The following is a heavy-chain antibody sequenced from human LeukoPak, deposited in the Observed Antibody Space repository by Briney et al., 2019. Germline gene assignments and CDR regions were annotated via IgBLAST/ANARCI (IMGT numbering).Heavy chain of an antibody. D-gene: IGHD5-18*01. CDR2: ISGSGGST. Sequence: GGSLRLSCAASGFTFSSYAMSWVRQAPGKGLEWVSAISGSGGSTYYADSVKGRFTISRDNSKNTLYLQMNSLRAEDTAVYYCAKGGGYSYGFYYYYYYMDVWGKGTTVTVSS. CDR1: GFTFSSYA. V-gene: IGHV3-23*01. CDR3: AKGGGYSYGFYYYYYYMDV. J-gene: IGHJ6*03.